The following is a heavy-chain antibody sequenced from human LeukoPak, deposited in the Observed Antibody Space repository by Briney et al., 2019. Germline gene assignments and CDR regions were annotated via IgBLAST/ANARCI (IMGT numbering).Heavy chain of an antibody. CDR3: ARDYYSRDYGSAFDY. V-gene: IGHV3-33*01. D-gene: IGHD3-10*01. J-gene: IGHJ4*02. CDR1: GFTFSSYG. Sequence: GGSLRLSCAASGFTFSSYGMHWVRQAPGKGLEGVAVIWYDGSNKYYADSVKGRFTISRDNSKNTLYLQMNSLRAEGTAVYYCARDYYSRDYGSAFDYWGQGTLVTVSS. CDR2: IWYDGSNK.